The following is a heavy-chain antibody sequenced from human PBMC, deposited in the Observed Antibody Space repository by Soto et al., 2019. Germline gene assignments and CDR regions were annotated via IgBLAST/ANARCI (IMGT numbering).Heavy chain of an antibody. CDR3: AREENCSGGSCYPMYNWFDP. D-gene: IGHD2-15*01. J-gene: IGHJ5*02. CDR1: GGSFSGYY. CDR2: INHSGST. Sequence: QVQLQQWGAGLLKPSETLSLTCAVYGGSFSGYYWSWIRQPPGKGLEWIGEINHSGSTNYNPSLKSRVTISGDTSKNQFSLKLSSVTAADTAVYYCAREENCSGGSCYPMYNWFDPWGQGTLVTVSS. V-gene: IGHV4-34*01.